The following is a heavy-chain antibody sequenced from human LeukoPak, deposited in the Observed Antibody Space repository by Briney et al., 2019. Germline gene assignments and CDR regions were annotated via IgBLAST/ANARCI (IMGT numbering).Heavy chain of an antibody. J-gene: IGHJ4*02. CDR1: GFTFSAYG. CDR3: AKEITRPNRAVAGLNY. D-gene: IGHD6-19*01. V-gene: IGHV3-30*18. CDR2: ISYDGTNK. Sequence: GGSLRLSCAASGFTFSAYGMHWVRQAAGKGLEWVAIISYDGTNKYYADSVKGRFTISRDNSKNTLYLQMNSLRAEDTAVYYCAKEITRPNRAVAGLNYWGQGTLVTVSS.